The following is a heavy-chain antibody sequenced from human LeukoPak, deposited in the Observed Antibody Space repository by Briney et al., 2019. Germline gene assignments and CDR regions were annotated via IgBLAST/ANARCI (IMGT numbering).Heavy chain of an antibody. Sequence: GGSLKISFKGSGYSFTSYWIGWVGQMPGKGLGWMGIIYPGDSDTRYSPSFQGQVTISADKSISTAYLQWSSLKASDTAMYYCARRMVTTSHFDYWGQGTLVTVSS. V-gene: IGHV5-51*01. J-gene: IGHJ4*02. CDR3: ARRMVTTSHFDY. CDR2: IYPGDSDT. CDR1: GYSFTSYW. D-gene: IGHD5-24*01.